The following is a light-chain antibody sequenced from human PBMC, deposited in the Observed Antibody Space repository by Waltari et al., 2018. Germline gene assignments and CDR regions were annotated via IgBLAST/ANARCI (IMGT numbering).Light chain of an antibody. CDR3: QQYYSIPPVT. J-gene: IGKJ3*01. V-gene: IGKV1-NL1*01. CDR2: AAS. CDR1: QGISNA. Sequence: CRASQGISNALAWYQQKPGKAPKLLLYAASTLESGVPSRFSGSGSGTDYTLTISSLQPEDFATYYCQQYYSIPPVTFGPGTRVDFK.